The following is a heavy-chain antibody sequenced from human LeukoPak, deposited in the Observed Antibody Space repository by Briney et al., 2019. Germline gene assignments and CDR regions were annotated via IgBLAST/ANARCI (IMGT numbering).Heavy chain of an antibody. J-gene: IGHJ6*02. D-gene: IGHD3-22*01. V-gene: IGHV1-2*02. CDR3: ASHTMTPYGMDV. CDR1: GYTFTGYY. CDR2: INPNSGGT. Sequence: ASVKVSCKDSGYTFTGYYMHWVRQAPGQGLEWMGWINPNSGGTNYAQKFQGRVTMTRDTSIRTAYMEVSRLRSDDTAVYYCASHTMTPYGMDVWGQGTTVTVSS.